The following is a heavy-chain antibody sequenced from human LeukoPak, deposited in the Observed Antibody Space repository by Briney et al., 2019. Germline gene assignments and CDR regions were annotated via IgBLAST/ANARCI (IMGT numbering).Heavy chain of an antibody. V-gene: IGHV4-38-2*02. D-gene: IGHD3-10*01. Sequence: SETLSLTCTVSGGSISSGYYWGWIRQPPGKGLEWIGSFYHSGNTYYNPSLKSRVSTSVDTTKNQFSLKLSSVTAADTAVYYCARVLKWFGVDAFDIWGQGTMVTVSS. CDR2: FYHSGNT. CDR1: GGSISSGYY. J-gene: IGHJ3*02. CDR3: ARVLKWFGVDAFDI.